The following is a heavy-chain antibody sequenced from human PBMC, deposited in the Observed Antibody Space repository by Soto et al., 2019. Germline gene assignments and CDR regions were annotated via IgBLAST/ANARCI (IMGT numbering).Heavy chain of an antibody. D-gene: IGHD7-27*01. V-gene: IGHV3-74*01. J-gene: IGHJ4*02. Sequence: GSLRLSCAASGFTFSSYWMHCVRQAPGRGLVWVSRINSDGSITSYADSVNGRFTISRDNAKNTVYLQMNSLRAEDTAVYYCARAPGNPPGYWGQGTLVTVSS. CDR3: ARAPGNPPGY. CDR1: GFTFSSYW. CDR2: INSDGSIT.